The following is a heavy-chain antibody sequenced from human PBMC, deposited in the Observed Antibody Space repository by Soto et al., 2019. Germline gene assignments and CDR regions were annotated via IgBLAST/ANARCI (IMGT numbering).Heavy chain of an antibody. J-gene: IGHJ4*02. D-gene: IGHD6-19*01. CDR2: IYSGGST. CDR1: GFTVSSDY. CDR3: ARGEAVAGTDIDY. V-gene: IGHV3-53*01. Sequence: GGSLRLSCAASGFTVSSDYMSWVRQAPGKGLEWVSVIYSGGSTYYADSVKGRFTISRDNSKNTLYLQMNSLRAEDTAVYYCARGEAVAGTDIDYWGQGTLVTVSS.